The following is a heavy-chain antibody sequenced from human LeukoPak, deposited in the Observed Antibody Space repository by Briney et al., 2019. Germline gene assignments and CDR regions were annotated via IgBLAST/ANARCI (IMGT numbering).Heavy chain of an antibody. D-gene: IGHD1-26*01. J-gene: IGHJ4*02. Sequence: GGSLRLSCAASGLTFSDHAMHWVRQAPGKGLEWVSAVGIAADTFYPGSVKGRFTISRENAKNSLYLQMNSLRVEDTAVYYCVRQKKSHGNFDYWGQGTLVTVSS. CDR1: GLTFSDHA. CDR2: VGIAADT. CDR3: VRQKKSHGNFDY. V-gene: IGHV3-13*01.